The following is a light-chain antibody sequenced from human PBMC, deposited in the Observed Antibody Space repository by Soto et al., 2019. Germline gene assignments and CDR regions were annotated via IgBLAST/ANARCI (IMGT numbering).Light chain of an antibody. J-gene: IGKJ5*01. Sequence: EIVLTQSPATLSLSPGERTTLSCRASQSVSSYLAWYQQKPGQAPRLLIYDASNRATGIPARFSGSGSGTEFTLTISSLEPEDFAVYYCQQRSNWPPRLTFGQGTRLEIK. CDR2: DAS. CDR3: QQRSNWPPRLT. V-gene: IGKV3-11*01. CDR1: QSVSSY.